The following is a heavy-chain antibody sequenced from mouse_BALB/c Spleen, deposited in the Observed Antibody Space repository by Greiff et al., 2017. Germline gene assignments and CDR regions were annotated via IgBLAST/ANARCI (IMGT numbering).Heavy chain of an antibody. CDR2: IDPSDSET. V-gene: IGHV1S126*01. D-gene: IGHD2-14*01. CDR3: ARYPYENYWFAY. J-gene: IGHJ3*01. Sequence: VQLQQSGPQLVRPGASVKISCKASGYSFTSYWMHWVKQRPGQGLEWIGMIDPSDSETRLNQKFKDKATLTVDKSSSTAYMQLSSPTSEDSAVYYCARYPYENYWFAYWGQGTLVTVSA. CDR1: GYSFTSYW.